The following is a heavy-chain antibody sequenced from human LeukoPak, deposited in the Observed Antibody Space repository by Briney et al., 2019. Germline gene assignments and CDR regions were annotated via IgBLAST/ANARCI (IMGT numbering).Heavy chain of an antibody. D-gene: IGHD1-1*01. V-gene: IGHV3-23*01. Sequence: GGSLRLSCAASGFTFSIYGMSWVRQAPGKGLEWVSTISGGGENTHYADSVKGRFTVSRDNSKNTMYLQMNNLRGDDTALYYCTKDVGPGYDWFDPWGQGTQVTVSS. CDR2: ISGGGENT. CDR3: TKDVGPGYDWFDP. CDR1: GFTFSIYG. J-gene: IGHJ5*02.